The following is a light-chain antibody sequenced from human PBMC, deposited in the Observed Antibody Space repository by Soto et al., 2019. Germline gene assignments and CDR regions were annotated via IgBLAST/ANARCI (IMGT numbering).Light chain of an antibody. CDR3: QHYNSYSEA. CDR1: QSISSW. CDR2: KAS. J-gene: IGKJ1*01. V-gene: IGKV1-5*03. Sequence: DIQMTQSPSTLSASLGDRVTITCRASQSISSWLAWYQQTPGKAPKLLIYKASTLKSGVPSRFSGSGSGTEFTLTISSLQPDDFATYYCQHYNSYSEAFGQGTKVDIK.